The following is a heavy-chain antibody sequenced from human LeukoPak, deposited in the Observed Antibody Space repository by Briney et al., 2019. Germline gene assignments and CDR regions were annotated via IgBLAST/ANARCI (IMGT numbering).Heavy chain of an antibody. CDR1: GFTFSSYS. Sequence: PGGSLRLSCAASGFTFSSYSMSWVRQAPGKGLEWVSVISNNGGATYYADSVKGRFTISRDNSKNALYLQMNSLRAEDTAVYYCAKDSRDGYNYDAFDIWGQGTMVTVSS. V-gene: IGHV3-23*01. J-gene: IGHJ3*02. CDR2: ISNNGGAT. CDR3: AKDSRDGYNYDAFDI. D-gene: IGHD5-24*01.